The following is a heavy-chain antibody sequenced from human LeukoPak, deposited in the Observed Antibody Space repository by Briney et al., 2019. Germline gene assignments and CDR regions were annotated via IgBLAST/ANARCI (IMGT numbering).Heavy chain of an antibody. CDR1: CGSISSGGYY. D-gene: IGHD1-1*01. V-gene: IGHV4-31*03. Sequence: SETLSLTCTVSCGSISSGGYYWSWIRQHPGKGLEWIGYIYYSGSTYYNLSLRSRLTISVDTSKNQFSLKLSSVTAADTAVYYCARGQLSWFDPWGQGTLVTVSS. CDR3: ARGQLSWFDP. J-gene: IGHJ5*02. CDR2: IYYSGST.